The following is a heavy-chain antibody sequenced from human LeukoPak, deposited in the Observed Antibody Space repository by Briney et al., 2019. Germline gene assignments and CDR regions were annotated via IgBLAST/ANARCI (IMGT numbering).Heavy chain of an antibody. CDR2: IFFRGTT. CDR3: ARSGSYPPWALHWFDP. Sequence: PSETLSLTCTVSGDSIISSSFLWGWVRQPPGKGLEWLGSIFFRGTTYYNPSLKSRVTISVDTAKSQLFLSLRSVTAADAAVYYCARSGSYPPWALHWFDPWGPGTPVTVSS. CDR1: GDSIISSSFL. J-gene: IGHJ5*02. D-gene: IGHD3-10*01. V-gene: IGHV4-39*01.